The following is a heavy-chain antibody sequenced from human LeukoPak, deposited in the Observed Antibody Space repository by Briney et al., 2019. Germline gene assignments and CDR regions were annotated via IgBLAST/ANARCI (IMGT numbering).Heavy chain of an antibody. CDR3: ARGEAAAGPMDYMDV. V-gene: IGHV4-34*01. Sequence: PSETLSLTCAVYGGSFSGYYWSWIRQPPGKGLEWIGEINHSGSTNYNPSLKSRVTISVDTSKNQFSLKLSSVTAADTAVYYCARGEAAAGPMDYMDVWDTGATVTVSS. J-gene: IGHJ6*03. CDR2: INHSGST. CDR1: GGSFSGYY. D-gene: IGHD6-13*01.